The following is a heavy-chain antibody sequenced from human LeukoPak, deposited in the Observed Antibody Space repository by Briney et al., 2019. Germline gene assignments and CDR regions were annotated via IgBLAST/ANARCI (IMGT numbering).Heavy chain of an antibody. D-gene: IGHD2-2*02. J-gene: IGHJ4*02. CDR1: GFSFSSYA. CDR2: ISGSGGST. CDR3: AKVSRYCSSTSCYTLDY. V-gene: IGHV3-23*01. Sequence: GGSLRLSCAASGFSFSSYAMSWVRQAPGKGLEWVSGISGSGGSTYYADSVKGRFTISRDNSKNTLYLQMNSLRAEDTAVYYCAKVSRYCSSTSCYTLDYWGQGTLVTVSS.